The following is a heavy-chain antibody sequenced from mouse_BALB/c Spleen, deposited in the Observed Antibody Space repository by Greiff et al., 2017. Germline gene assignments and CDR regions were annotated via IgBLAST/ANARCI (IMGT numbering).Heavy chain of an antibody. J-gene: IGHJ3*01. V-gene: IGHV1-7*01. CDR3: ARCGGRLLHWFAY. D-gene: IGHD2-3*01. CDR1: GYTFTSYW. CDR2: INPSTGYT. Sequence: VQLHQSGAELAKPGASVKMSCKASGYTFTSYWMHWVKQRPGQGLEWIGYINPSTGYTEYNQKFKDKATLTADKSSSTAYMQLSSLTSEDSAVYYCARCGGRLLHWFAYWGQGTLVTVSA.